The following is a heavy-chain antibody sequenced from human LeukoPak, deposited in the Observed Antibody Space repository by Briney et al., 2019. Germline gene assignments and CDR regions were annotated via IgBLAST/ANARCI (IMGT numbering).Heavy chain of an antibody. CDR2: IYPGGSET. CDR3: ARLHSYYFDF. V-gene: IGHV5-51*01. Sequence: GESLQISCKGSGYYFTSYWIAWVRQMPGKGLEWMGIIYPGGSETRYSPSFQGQVTISADKSVSTAYLQWSSLKTLDTAIYYCARLHSYYFDFWGQGTLVTVSS. D-gene: IGHD3-3*02. CDR1: GYYFTSYW. J-gene: IGHJ4*02.